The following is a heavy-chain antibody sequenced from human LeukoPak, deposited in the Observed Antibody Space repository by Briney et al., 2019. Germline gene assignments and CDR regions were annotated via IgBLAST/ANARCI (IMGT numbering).Heavy chain of an antibody. CDR2: ISYDGSNK. V-gene: IGHV3-30*03. CDR3: ARDSAD. Sequence: EPGRSLRLSCAASGFTFSNYGMHWVRQAPGKGLEWVAVISYDGSNKYYADSLKGRFTISRDNSKNTLYLQMNSLRAEDTAVYYCARDSADWGQGTLVTVSS. CDR1: GFTFSNYG. J-gene: IGHJ4*02.